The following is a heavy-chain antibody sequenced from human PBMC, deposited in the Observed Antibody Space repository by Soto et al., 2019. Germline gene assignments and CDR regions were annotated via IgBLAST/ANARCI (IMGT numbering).Heavy chain of an antibody. Sequence: GGSLRLSCAASGFTLSNAWMSWVRQAPGKGLEWVGRIKSKTDGGTTDYAAPVKGRFTISRDDSKNTLYLQMNSLKTEDTAVYYCTTEISQAGNFDYWGQGTLVTVSS. D-gene: IGHD6-19*01. CDR1: GFTLSNAW. CDR2: IKSKTDGGTT. J-gene: IGHJ4*02. V-gene: IGHV3-15*01. CDR3: TTEISQAGNFDY.